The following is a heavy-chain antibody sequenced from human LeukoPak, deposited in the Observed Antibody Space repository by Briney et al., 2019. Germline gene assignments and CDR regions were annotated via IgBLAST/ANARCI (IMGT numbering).Heavy chain of an antibody. CDR1: GFTFSTYA. Sequence: SGGSLRLSCAASGFTFSTYAMHWVRQAPGKGLDWVSLISYDGGNKYYADYVKGRFTISRDNSKNTLYLHMNSLRAEDTAVYYCARDNVEWVVEGFGAFDIWGQGTMVTVSS. CDR2: ISYDGGNK. CDR3: ARDNVEWVVEGFGAFDI. D-gene: IGHD2-15*01. V-gene: IGHV3-30*04. J-gene: IGHJ3*02.